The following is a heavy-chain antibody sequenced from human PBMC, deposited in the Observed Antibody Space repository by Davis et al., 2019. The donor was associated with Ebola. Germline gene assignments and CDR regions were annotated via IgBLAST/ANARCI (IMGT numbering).Heavy chain of an antibody. CDR3: ARGNSANWESFFDY. CDR2: ISYDGSNK. Sequence: GGSLRLSCAASGFTFSSYAMHWVRQAPGKGLEWVAVISYDGSNKYYADSVKGRFTISRDNSKNTLYLQMNSLRSEDTALYYCARGNSANWESFFDYWGQGTLVSVSS. J-gene: IGHJ4*02. D-gene: IGHD7-27*01. V-gene: IGHV3-30-3*01. CDR1: GFTFSSYA.